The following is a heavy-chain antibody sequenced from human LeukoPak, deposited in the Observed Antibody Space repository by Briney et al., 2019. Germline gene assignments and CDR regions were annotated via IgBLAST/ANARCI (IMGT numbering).Heavy chain of an antibody. CDR1: GYTFSNYA. Sequence: ASVKVSCKASGYTFSNYAMNWVRQAPGQGLEWMGWIITNTRSPTYAQGFTGRFVFSLDTSVNTAYLQINSLKAEDTAVHYCARDPRITIFGVVIAGDSDYYFDYWGQGTLVTVSS. V-gene: IGHV7-4-1*02. CDR3: ARDPRITIFGVVIAGDSDYYFDY. J-gene: IGHJ4*02. D-gene: IGHD3-3*01. CDR2: IITNTRSP.